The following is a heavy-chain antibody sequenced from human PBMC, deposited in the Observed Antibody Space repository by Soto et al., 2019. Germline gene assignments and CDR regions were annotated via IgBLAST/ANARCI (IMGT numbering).Heavy chain of an antibody. D-gene: IGHD6-13*01. J-gene: IGHJ6*02. V-gene: IGHV3-21*01. CDR2: ISSSSSYI. CDR3: ARDNVAAAGTGVYSSYGMDF. CDR1: GFTFSSYS. Sequence: GGSLRLSCAASGFTFSSYSMNWVRQAPGKGLEWVSSISSSSSYIYYADSVKGRFTISRDNAKNSLYLQMNSLRAEDTAVYYCARDNVAAAGTGVYSSYGMDFWGQGISVTVSS.